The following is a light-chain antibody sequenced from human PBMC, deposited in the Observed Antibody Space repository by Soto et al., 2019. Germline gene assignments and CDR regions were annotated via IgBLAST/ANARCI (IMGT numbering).Light chain of an antibody. Sequence: QSALTPPASVSGSPGQSITISCTGTSSDVGGYNYVSWYQQHPGKAPKLMIYEVSNRPSGVSNRFSGSKSGNTASLTISGLQAEDEADYYCSSYTSSSTPVVFGGGNKLTVL. J-gene: IGLJ2*01. V-gene: IGLV2-14*01. CDR3: SSYTSSSTPVV. CDR2: EVS. CDR1: SSDVGGYNY.